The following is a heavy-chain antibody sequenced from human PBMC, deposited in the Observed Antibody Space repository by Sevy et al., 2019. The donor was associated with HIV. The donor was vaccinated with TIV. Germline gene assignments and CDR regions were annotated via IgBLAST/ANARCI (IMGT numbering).Heavy chain of an antibody. Sequence: SETLSLTCTVSGGSISSYYWSWIRQPAGKGLEWIGPIYTSGSTNYNPSLKSRVTMSVDTSKNQFSLKLSSVTAADTAVYYCAREAYCSSTSCYTGVVVGYYYYGMDVWGQGTTVTVSS. V-gene: IGHV4-4*07. CDR3: AREAYCSSTSCYTGVVVGYYYYGMDV. J-gene: IGHJ6*02. CDR1: GGSISSYY. D-gene: IGHD2-2*02. CDR2: IYTSGST.